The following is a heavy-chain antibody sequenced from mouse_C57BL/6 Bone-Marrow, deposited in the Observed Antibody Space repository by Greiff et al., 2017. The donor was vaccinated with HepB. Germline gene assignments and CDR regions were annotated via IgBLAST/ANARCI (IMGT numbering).Heavy chain of an antibody. D-gene: IGHD1-1*01. J-gene: IGHJ1*03. CDR2: ISYDGSN. CDR1: GYSITSGYF. Sequence: DVKLQESGPGLVKPSQSLSLTCSVTGYSITSGYFWNWIRQFPGNKLEWMGYISYDGSNNYNPSLKNRISITRDTSKNQFFLKFNSVTTEDTATYYCARGVITTVVEDWYFGVWGTGTTVTVSS. CDR3: ARGVITTVVEDWYFGV. V-gene: IGHV3-6*01.